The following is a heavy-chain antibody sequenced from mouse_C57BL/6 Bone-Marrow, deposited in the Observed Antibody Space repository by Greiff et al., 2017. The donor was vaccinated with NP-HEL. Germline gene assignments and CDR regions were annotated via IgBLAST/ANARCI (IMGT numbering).Heavy chain of an antibody. V-gene: IGHV3-6*01. CDR2: ISYDGSN. CDR3: AREYYRDY. CDR1: GYSITSGYY. D-gene: IGHD2-14*01. Sequence: VQLQQSGPGLVKPSQSLSLTCSVTGYSITSGYYWNWIRQFPGNKLEWMGYISYDGSNNYNPSLKNRISITRDTSKNQFFLKLNSVTTEDTATYYCAREYYRDYWGQGTTLTVSS. J-gene: IGHJ2*01.